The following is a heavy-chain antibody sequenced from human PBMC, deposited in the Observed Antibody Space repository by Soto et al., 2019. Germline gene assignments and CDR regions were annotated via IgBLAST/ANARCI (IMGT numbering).Heavy chain of an antibody. D-gene: IGHD3-22*01. Sequence: SGPTLVNPTQTLTLTCTFSGFSLSTSGMCVSWIRQPPGKALEWLALIDWDDDKYYSTSLKTRLTISKDTSKNQVVLTMTNMDPVDTATYYCARYYYDSSGYYTTLDYWGQGTLVTVSA. V-gene: IGHV2-70*01. J-gene: IGHJ4*02. CDR3: ARYYYDSSGYYTTLDY. CDR2: IDWDDDK. CDR1: GFSLSTSGMC.